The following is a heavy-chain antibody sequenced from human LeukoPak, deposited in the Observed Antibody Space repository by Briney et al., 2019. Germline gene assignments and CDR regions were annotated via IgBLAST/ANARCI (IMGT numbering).Heavy chain of an antibody. CDR2: ISRSSSYI. CDR1: GFTFSSYS. V-gene: IGHV3-21*01. Sequence: GGSLRLSCAASGFTFSSYSMNWVRQAPGKGLVWVSCISRSSSYIYYADSVKGRFTISRDNAKNSLHLQMSGLRAGDTAVYYCARYLLGERYNFDWRQGTVVSLSS. D-gene: IGHD3-16*01. J-gene: IGHJ4*02. CDR3: ARYLLGERYNFD.